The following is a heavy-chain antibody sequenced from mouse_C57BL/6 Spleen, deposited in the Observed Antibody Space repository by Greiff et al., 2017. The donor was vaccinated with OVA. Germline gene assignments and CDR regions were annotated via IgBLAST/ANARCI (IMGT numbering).Heavy chain of an antibody. CDR3: ARWRDYDEAWFAY. CDR1: GYTFTSYG. D-gene: IGHD2-4*01. J-gene: IGHJ3*01. CDR2: IYPRSGNT. V-gene: IGHV1-81*01. Sequence: VQGVESGAELARPGASVKLSCKASGYTFTSYGISWVKQRTGQGLEWIGEIYPRSGNTYYNEKFKGKATLTADKSSSTAYMELRSLTSEDSAVYFCARWRDYDEAWFAYWGQGTLVTVSA.